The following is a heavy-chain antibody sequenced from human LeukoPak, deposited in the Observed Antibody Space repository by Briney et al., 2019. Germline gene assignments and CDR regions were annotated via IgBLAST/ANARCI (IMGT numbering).Heavy chain of an antibody. Sequence: ASVKVSCKASEYTFTAYYLHWVRQAPGQGLEWKGCINPINGGTSYAPKSQGRVTMTRDTSINTAYMDLRGLRSDDTAVYYCARDISAASALDYWGQGTLVTVSS. CDR3: ARDISAASALDY. D-gene: IGHD6-13*01. CDR1: EYTFTAYY. CDR2: INPINGGT. V-gene: IGHV1-2*02. J-gene: IGHJ4*02.